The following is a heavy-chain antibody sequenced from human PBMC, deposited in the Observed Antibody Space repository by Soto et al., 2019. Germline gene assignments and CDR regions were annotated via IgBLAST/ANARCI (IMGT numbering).Heavy chain of an antibody. V-gene: IGHV4-59*01. CDR1: GGSISSYN. CDR2: IYYSWST. Sequence: SETLSLTCTVSGGSISSYNWRWIRHPPGKGLEWIGYIYYSWSTNYNPSLKSRVTISVDTSKNQFSLTLSSVTAADTAVYYCAREVNFEYSSSSGGRYCYGMGVWGQGTTVTVSS. CDR3: AREVNFEYSSSSGGRYCYGMGV. J-gene: IGHJ6*02. D-gene: IGHD6-6*01.